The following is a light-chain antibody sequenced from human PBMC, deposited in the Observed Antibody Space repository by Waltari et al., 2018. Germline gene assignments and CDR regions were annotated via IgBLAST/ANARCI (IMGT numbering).Light chain of an antibody. CDR3: QSYDSSLSGVV. V-gene: IGLV1-40*01. Sequence: QSVLTPPPSVSGAPGQRVTISCTGSSSNIRAVSDVYWYQQLPGTAPKLLIYGNSNRPSGVPDRFSGSKSGTSASLAITGLQAEDEADYYCQSYDSSLSGVVFGGGTKLTVL. CDR2: GNS. J-gene: IGLJ2*01. CDR1: SSNIRAVSD.